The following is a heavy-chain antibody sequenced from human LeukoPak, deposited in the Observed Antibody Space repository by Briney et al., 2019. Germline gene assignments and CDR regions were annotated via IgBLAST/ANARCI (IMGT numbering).Heavy chain of an antibody. CDR3: ARAPSEVGGYYADYFRR. CDR2: NKTEGKT. CDR1: GPTPTSYW. Sequence: GRSLRPSSAPSGPTPTSYWTHCDRQPPENGLGWVSRNKTEGKTNNANTVKGRFTSPRDNPKNTATLQMNSPRPKDTGVYYCARAPSEVGGYYADYFRRWGQGCLVTVSS. D-gene: IGHD3-22*01. J-gene: IGHJ1*01. V-gene: IGHV3-74*01.